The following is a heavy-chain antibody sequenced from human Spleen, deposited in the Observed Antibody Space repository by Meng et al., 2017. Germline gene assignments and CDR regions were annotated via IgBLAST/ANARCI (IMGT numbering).Heavy chain of an antibody. CDR2: LGAQDGDT. Sequence: QVHPVQSGPAVKKPGASLKVSCKASDYTFTGYGVSWVRRAPGQGLEWMAWLGAQDGDTSHAPKFQGRVTVSADRPTATAYMELRSLRSDDTAVYYCARGTPGRSYSDYWGQGTLVTVSS. J-gene: IGHJ4*02. D-gene: IGHD3-10*01. CDR3: ARGTPGRSYSDY. V-gene: IGHV1-18*01. CDR1: DYTFTGYG.